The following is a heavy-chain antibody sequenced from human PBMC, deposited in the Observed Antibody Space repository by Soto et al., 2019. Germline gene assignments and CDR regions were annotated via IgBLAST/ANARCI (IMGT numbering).Heavy chain of an antibody. CDR1: GFFFSNYA. CDR2: ISGSAGST. V-gene: IGHV3-23*01. J-gene: IGHJ2*01. D-gene: IGHD1-7*01. Sequence: SLRLSCVAAGFFFSNYAMSWVRQAPGKGLEWVSGISGSAGSTDNADSVKGRFTISRDNSKNTLYLQMNSLSADDTAVYYCAKKNGTPPRTGYFDLWGRGTLVPVSP. CDR3: AKKNGTPPRTGYFDL.